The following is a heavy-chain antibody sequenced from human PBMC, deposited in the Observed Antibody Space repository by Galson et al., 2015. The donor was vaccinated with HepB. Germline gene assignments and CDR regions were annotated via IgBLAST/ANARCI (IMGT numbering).Heavy chain of an antibody. J-gene: IGHJ3*02. Sequence: SVKVSCKASGYTFTSYYIHWVRQAPGQGLEWMGIINPSGGNTNYAQKFQGRVTMTRDTSTSTVYMELSSLRSEDTAVYYCARHLDFGRAFDIWGQGTMDTVSS. CDR1: GYTFTSYY. CDR3: ARHLDFGRAFDI. CDR2: INPSGGNT. D-gene: IGHD3-3*01. V-gene: IGHV1-46*01.